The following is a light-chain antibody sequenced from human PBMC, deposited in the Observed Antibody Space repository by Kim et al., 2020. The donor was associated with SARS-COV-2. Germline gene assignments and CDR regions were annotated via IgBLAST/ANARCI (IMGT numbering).Light chain of an antibody. CDR2: TNN. CDR3: AAWDDSLNGVV. V-gene: IGLV1-44*01. CDR1: SSNIGSNT. J-gene: IGLJ2*01. Sequence: GQRVTISCSGRSSNIGSNTVNWYQQLPGTAPKLLIYTNNQRPSGVPDRFSASKSGTSASLAISGLQSEDEADYYCAAWDDSLNGVVFGGGTKVTVL.